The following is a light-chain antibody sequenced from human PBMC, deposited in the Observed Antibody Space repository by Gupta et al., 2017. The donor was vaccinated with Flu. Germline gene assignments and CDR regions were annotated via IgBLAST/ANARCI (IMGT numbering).Light chain of an antibody. CDR3: HQYGISPQT. CDR2: GGS. Sequence: EIVLTQSPATLSLSPGDRATLSCRASQSVRSTYLAWYQQKPGQAPRLLVYGGSNRATGIPDRFSGSGSGTDFTLTISRLEPEDFEVYYCHQYGISPQTFGQGTKVEIK. J-gene: IGKJ1*01. CDR1: QSVRSTY. V-gene: IGKV3-20*01.